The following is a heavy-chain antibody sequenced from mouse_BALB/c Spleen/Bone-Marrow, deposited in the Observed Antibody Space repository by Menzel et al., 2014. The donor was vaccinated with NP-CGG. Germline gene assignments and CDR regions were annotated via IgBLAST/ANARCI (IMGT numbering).Heavy chain of an antibody. CDR2: IWGGGST. V-gene: IGHV2-2*02. CDR1: GFSLTSYG. CDR3: ARNYYGSSAY. Sequence: VQLQESGPGLVQPSQSLSITCTVSGFSLTSYGVHWVRQSPGKGLEWLGVIWGGGSTDYNAAFISRLSISKDNSKSQVFFKMNSLQANDTAIYYCARNYYGSSAYWGQGTLVTVSA. J-gene: IGHJ3*01. D-gene: IGHD1-1*01.